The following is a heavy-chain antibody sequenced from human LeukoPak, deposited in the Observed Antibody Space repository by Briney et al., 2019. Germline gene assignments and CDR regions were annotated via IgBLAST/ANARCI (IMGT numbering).Heavy chain of an antibody. CDR1: GYTFTSYD. CDR2: MNPNSGNT. J-gene: IGHJ4*02. V-gene: IGHV1-8*01. Sequence: ASVRVSCKASGYTFTSYDINWVRQATGQGLEWMGWMNPNSGNTGYAQKFQGRVTMTRNTSISTAYMELSSLRSEDTAVYYCASGGDVLLWFGELPVWGQGTLVTVSS. D-gene: IGHD3-10*01. CDR3: ASGGDVLLWFGELPV.